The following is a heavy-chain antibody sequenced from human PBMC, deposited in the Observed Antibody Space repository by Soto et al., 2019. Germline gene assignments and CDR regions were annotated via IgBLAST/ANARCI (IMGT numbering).Heavy chain of an antibody. Sequence: SETLSLTCTVSGGSVSSGSYYWSWIRQPPGKGLEWIGYIYYSGSTNYNPSLKSRVTISVDTSKNQFSLKLSSVTAADTAVYYCARDRGKSSGWYTLDYWGQGTLVTVSS. V-gene: IGHV4-61*01. J-gene: IGHJ4*02. CDR3: ARDRGKSSGWYTLDY. D-gene: IGHD6-19*01. CDR1: GGSVSSGSYY. CDR2: IYYSGST.